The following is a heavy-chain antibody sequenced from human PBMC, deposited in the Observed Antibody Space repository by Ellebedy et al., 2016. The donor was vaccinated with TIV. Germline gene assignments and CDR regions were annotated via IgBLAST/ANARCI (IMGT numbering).Heavy chain of an antibody. Sequence: GESLKISCAASGFTFSSYGMHWVRQAPGKGLEWVAIISYDGSNEVYADSVKGRFTISRDNSKNTLSLQLNSLRADDTAVYDCARGMTNHYFDYWGQGTLVTVSS. CDR2: ISYDGSNE. CDR3: ARGMTNHYFDY. D-gene: IGHD4-11*01. CDR1: GFTFSSYG. V-gene: IGHV3-30*03. J-gene: IGHJ4*02.